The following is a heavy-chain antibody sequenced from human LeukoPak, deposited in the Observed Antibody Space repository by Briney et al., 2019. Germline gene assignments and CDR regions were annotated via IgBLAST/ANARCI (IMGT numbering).Heavy chain of an antibody. CDR1: GGSISSYY. CDR3: ARVGDTATIDY. Sequence: SETLSLTCTVSGGSISSYYWSWIRQPPGKGLEWIGYIYYSGSTNYNPSLKSRVTISVDTSKNQFSLKLSSVTAADTAVYYCARVGDTATIDYWGQGTLVTVSS. CDR2: IYYSGST. V-gene: IGHV4-59*12. D-gene: IGHD5-18*01. J-gene: IGHJ4*02.